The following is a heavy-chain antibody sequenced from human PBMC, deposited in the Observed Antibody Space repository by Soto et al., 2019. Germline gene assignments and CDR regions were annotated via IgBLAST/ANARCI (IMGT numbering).Heavy chain of an antibody. CDR3: MLGSGWKDFDY. V-gene: IGHV4-39*01. J-gene: IGHJ4*02. Sequence: SETLSLTCTVSGGSITSSSYYWGWIRQPPGKGLEWIGSIYYSGSTYYDQSLKSRVTISVDTSKNQFSMKLRSVTAADTAVYYCMLGSGWKDFDYWGQGTLVTVSS. CDR2: IYYSGST. CDR1: GGSITSSSYY. D-gene: IGHD3-22*01.